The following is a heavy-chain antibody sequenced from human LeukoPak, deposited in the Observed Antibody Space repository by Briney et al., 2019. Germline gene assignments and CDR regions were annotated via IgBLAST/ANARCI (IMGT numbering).Heavy chain of an antibody. CDR3: ARVFIAPPYYFDY. CDR1: GYTFTNYG. V-gene: IGHV1-18*01. CDR2: ISAYNGNA. J-gene: IGHJ4*02. Sequence: ASVKVSCKASGYTFTNYGISWVRQAPGQGLEGMGWISAYNGNANYAQKLQGRVTMTTDTSTSTAYMELRSLRSDDTAVYYCARVFIAPPYYFDYWGQGTLVTVSS. D-gene: IGHD2-15*01.